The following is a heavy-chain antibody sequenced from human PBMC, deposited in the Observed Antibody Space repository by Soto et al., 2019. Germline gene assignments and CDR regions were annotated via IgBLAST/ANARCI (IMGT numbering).Heavy chain of an antibody. D-gene: IGHD1-26*01. CDR2: ISTYNGDT. Sequence: QVQLVQSGPEVRKPGASVKVSCEASGYTFTTSGISWVRQVPGQGLEWMGGISTYNGDTNSAQNFQGRVLMTADTSTGTAYTELMSLKSDDTAVYYCARQGSWPYYYYGLDVWGQGTTVTVSS. CDR1: GYTFTTSG. CDR3: ARQGSWPYYYYGLDV. V-gene: IGHV1-18*01. J-gene: IGHJ6*02.